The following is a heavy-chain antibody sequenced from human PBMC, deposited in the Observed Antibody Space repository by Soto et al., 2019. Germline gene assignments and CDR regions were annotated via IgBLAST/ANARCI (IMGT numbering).Heavy chain of an antibody. Sequence: EVQLVESGGGLVQPGGSLRLSCAAYGFSLTNYWMHWVRQAPGKWLVWVSRINSDGRDTPYADSVKGRFTISRDNAKNTLYLKMNRLRDEDTAVYYCARDMWSTVDYYYGMDVWGQGTTVTVSS. D-gene: IGHD4-17*01. CDR2: INSDGRDT. V-gene: IGHV3-74*01. CDR3: ARDMWSTVDYYYGMDV. J-gene: IGHJ6*02. CDR1: GFSLTNYW.